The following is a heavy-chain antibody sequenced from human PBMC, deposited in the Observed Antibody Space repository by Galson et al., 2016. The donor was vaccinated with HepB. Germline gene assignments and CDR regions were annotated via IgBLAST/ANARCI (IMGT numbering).Heavy chain of an antibody. CDR3: ARDGRWELLVCGFDY. V-gene: IGHV3-7*03. CDR1: GFTFSHFW. J-gene: IGHJ4*02. D-gene: IGHD1-26*01. CDR2: IKNDGSEG. Sequence: SLRLSCAASGFTFSHFWMAWVRQAPGKGLEWVALIKNDGSEGYYLDSLKGRFTVSRDNAKNSLYLQMNTLRAEDTAVYYCARDGRWELLVCGFDYWGQGTLVTVSS.